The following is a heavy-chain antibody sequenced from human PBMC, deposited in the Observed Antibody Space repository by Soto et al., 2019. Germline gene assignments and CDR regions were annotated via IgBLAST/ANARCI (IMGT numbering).Heavy chain of an antibody. CDR1: GGSITSGNYY. CDR3: VRQPQHPNFEY. Sequence: QLQLQESGPGLVKPSETLSLTCTVSGGSITSGNYYWAWVRQPPNKGLEFIGNIYYTGSTYYNPSLTSRATISRDTYKNLFSLKLTSVTAADTAVYYCVRQPQHPNFEYWGQGTLVTVSS. CDR2: IYYTGST. V-gene: IGHV4-39*01. J-gene: IGHJ4*02.